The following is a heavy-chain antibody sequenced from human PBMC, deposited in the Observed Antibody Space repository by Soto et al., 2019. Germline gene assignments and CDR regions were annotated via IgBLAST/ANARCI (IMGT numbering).Heavy chain of an antibody. D-gene: IGHD4-17*01. CDR1: GASINGGGYY. CDR2: IYYSGNT. CDR3: AGDPSYGDYSYYGMDV. Sequence: QVQLQESGPGLVKPSQTLSLTCTVSGASINGGGYYWSWIRQHPGKGLEWIGSIYYSGNTYYSPSLKGRVTMSVDTSKTHFSLRLTSVTAADTAVYYCAGDPSYGDYSYYGMDVWGQGTTVTVSS. V-gene: IGHV4-31*03. J-gene: IGHJ6*02.